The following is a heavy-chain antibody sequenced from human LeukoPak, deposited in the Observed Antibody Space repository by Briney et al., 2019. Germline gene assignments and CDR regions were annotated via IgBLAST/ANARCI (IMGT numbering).Heavy chain of an antibody. D-gene: IGHD2-2*01. CDR3: ARVCPRGVVVVPAATYNYYYYGMDV. CDR1: GYTFTSYD. V-gene: IGHV1-8*01. Sequence: AASVKVSCKASGYTFTSYDINWVRQATGQELEWMGWMNPNSGNTGYAQKFQGRVTMTRNTSISTAYMELSSLRSEDTAVYYCARVCPRGVVVVPAATYNYYYYGMDVWGQGTTVTVSS. CDR2: MNPNSGNT. J-gene: IGHJ6*02.